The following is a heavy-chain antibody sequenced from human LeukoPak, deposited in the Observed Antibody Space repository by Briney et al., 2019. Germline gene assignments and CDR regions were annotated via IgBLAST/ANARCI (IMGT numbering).Heavy chain of an antibody. D-gene: IGHD3-22*01. CDR1: GGSFSGYY. CDR3: ARHWERYDSSAWGAFDI. V-gene: IGHV4-34*01. J-gene: IGHJ3*02. Sequence: SETLSLTCAVYGGSFSGYYWSWIRQPPGKGLEWIGEINHSGSTNYNPSLKSRVTISVDTSKNQFSLKLSSETAADTAVYYCARHWERYDSSAWGAFDIWGQGTMVTVPS. CDR2: INHSGST.